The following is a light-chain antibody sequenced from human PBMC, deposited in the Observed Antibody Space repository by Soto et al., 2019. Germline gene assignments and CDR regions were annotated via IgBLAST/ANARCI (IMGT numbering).Light chain of an antibody. V-gene: IGKV3-15*01. Sequence: DILLTQSPATLSLSPGETATLACRASQSVSSDLAWYQQKPGQPPRLLIYAASARATGIPARFSGSGSGTEFTLTISSLQSEDFAIYFCQQYNNWPTFGQGTKVDIK. J-gene: IGKJ1*01. CDR3: QQYNNWPT. CDR2: AAS. CDR1: QSVSSD.